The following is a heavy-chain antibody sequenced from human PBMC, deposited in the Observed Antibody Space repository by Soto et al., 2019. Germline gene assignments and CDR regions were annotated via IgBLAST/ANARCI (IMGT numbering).Heavy chain of an antibody. Sequence: QVQLVQSGAEVKKPGSSVKVSCKASGGTFSSYAISWVRQAPGQGLEWMGGIIPIFGTANYAQKFQGRVTITAAESTSRAYKELSSLRSQDTAVYYCARDTYSFCSGSYYSFVGHDAFDIWGQGTMVTVSS. J-gene: IGHJ3*02. CDR2: IIPIFGTA. V-gene: IGHV1-69*01. CDR3: ARDTYSFCSGSYYSFVGHDAFDI. CDR1: GGTFSSYA. D-gene: IGHD3-10*01.